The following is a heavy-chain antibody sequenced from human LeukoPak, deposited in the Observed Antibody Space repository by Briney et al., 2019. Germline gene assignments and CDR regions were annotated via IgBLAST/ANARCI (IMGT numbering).Heavy chain of an antibody. D-gene: IGHD1-26*01. V-gene: IGHV4-59*04. Sequence: SETLSLTCTVSGGSISSYYWSWIRQPPGKGLEWIGYINHSGSTYNPSLKSRVTMSVDTSKNQSSLKLSSVTAADTAVYYCASGGGSYYNWFDPWGQGTLVTVSS. CDR1: GGSISSYY. CDR3: ASGGGSYYNWFDP. CDR2: INHSGST. J-gene: IGHJ5*02.